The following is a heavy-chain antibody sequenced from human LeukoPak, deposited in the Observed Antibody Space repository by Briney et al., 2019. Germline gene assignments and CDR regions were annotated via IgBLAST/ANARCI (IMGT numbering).Heavy chain of an antibody. CDR2: INPSGGST. V-gene: IGHV1-46*01. Sequence: ASVKVSCKASGYTFTGYYMHWVRQAPGQGLEWMGIINPSGGSTSYAQKFQGRVTMTRDMSTSTVYMELSSLRSEDTAVYYCAIAYCGGDCYSGRGYNAFDIWGQGTMVTVSS. CDR3: AIAYCGGDCYSGRGYNAFDI. CDR1: GYTFTGYY. D-gene: IGHD2-21*02. J-gene: IGHJ3*02.